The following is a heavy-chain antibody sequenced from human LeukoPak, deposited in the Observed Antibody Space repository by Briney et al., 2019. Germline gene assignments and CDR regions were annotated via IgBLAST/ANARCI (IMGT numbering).Heavy chain of an antibody. J-gene: IGHJ6*03. CDR1: GGSFTDYY. CDR3: ARDSPDGYTHGHRYYYLDL. CDR2: IYYRGNT. V-gene: IGHV4-39*07. Sequence: PSETLSLTCTVSGGSFTDYYWGWIRQPPGKGLEWIGSIYYRGNTFYNPSLRNRVSISIDTSKGRFSLNLNSVTAADTAAYYCARDSPDGYTHGHRYYYLDLWATGTTVTVS. D-gene: IGHD5-18*01.